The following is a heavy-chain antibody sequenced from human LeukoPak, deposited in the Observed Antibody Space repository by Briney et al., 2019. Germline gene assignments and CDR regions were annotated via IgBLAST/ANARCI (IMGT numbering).Heavy chain of an antibody. V-gene: IGHV3-53*01. CDR1: GFTVSNNY. D-gene: IGHD4-11*01. CDR2: IYSGGST. Sequence: GGSPRLSCAASGFTVSNNYMSWVRQAPGKGLEWVSVIYSGGSTYNADSVEGRFTISRDNSKNTLYLQMNSLRAEDTAVYYCARSVTTVGLGAFDIWGQGTMVTISS. J-gene: IGHJ3*02. CDR3: ARSVTTVGLGAFDI.